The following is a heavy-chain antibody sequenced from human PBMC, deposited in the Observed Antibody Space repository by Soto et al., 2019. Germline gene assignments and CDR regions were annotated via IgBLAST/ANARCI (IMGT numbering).Heavy chain of an antibody. CDR1: GYTFTGYY. J-gene: IGHJ4*02. Sequence: SVKVSCKASGYTFTGYYMHWVRQAPGQGLEWMGWINPNSGGTNYAQKFQGRVTMTRDTSISTAYMELSRLRSDDTAVYYCARGGSVVVVPAALDYWGQGTLVTVSS. V-gene: IGHV1-2*02. D-gene: IGHD2-2*01. CDR2: INPNSGGT. CDR3: ARGGSVVVVPAALDY.